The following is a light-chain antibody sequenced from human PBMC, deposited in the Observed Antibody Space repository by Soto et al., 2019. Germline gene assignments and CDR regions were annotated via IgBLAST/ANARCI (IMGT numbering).Light chain of an antibody. CDR3: TSYTGDDFTFV. CDR1: SSDIGTYDY. CDR2: EVS. V-gene: IGLV2-8*01. J-gene: IGLJ1*01. Sequence: QSVLTQPPSASGSLGRSVTISCTGTSSDIGTYDYVSWYQQHPGRAPKLIIFEVSKRPSGVPDRFSGSKSGNTASLIVSGLQPDDEAEYHCTSYTGDDFTFVFGTGTKVTVL.